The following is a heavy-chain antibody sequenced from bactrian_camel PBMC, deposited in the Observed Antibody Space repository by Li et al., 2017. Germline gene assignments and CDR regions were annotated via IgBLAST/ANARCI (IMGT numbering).Heavy chain of an antibody. CDR3: AADTAMYRRYGQCPIGETSYAA. V-gene: IGHV3S1*01. CDR2: IDTGGRP. Sequence: HVQLVESGGGSVQAGGSLRLSCQASGFTLSVYCLGWFRHPPGKEREGIAVIDTGGRPYVLDSVKGRFSISRDNDKDSLYLQMDSLKPEDTAVYYCAADTAMYRRYGQCPIGETSYAAWGQGTQVTVS. CDR1: GFTLSVYC. D-gene: IGHD3*01. J-gene: IGHJ4*01.